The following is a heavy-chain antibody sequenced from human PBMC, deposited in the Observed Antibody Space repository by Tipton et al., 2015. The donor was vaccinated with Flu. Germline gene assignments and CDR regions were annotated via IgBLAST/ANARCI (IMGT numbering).Heavy chain of an antibody. Sequence: TLSLTCTVSGGSISSYYWSWIRQPPGKGLEWIGYIYYSGSTNYNPSLKSRVTISVDTSKNQFSLKLSSVTAADTAVYYCARSKWAAGIGYWGQGTLVTVSS. CDR3: ARSKWAAGIGY. CDR1: GGSISSYY. V-gene: IGHV4-59*08. J-gene: IGHJ4*02. CDR2: IYYSGST. D-gene: IGHD1-26*01.